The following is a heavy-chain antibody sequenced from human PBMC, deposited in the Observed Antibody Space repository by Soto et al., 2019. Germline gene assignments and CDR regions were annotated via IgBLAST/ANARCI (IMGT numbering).Heavy chain of an antibody. Sequence: EVQLLESGGGLVQPGGSLRLSCAASGFTFSSYAMSWVRQAPGKGLEWVSAISGSGGSTYYADSVKGRFTISRDNSKNTLYLQMNSLRAEDTAGYYCANVDTAIVPFDYWGQGTLVTVSS. CDR2: ISGSGGST. CDR3: ANVDTAIVPFDY. J-gene: IGHJ4*02. V-gene: IGHV3-23*01. CDR1: GFTFSSYA. D-gene: IGHD5-18*01.